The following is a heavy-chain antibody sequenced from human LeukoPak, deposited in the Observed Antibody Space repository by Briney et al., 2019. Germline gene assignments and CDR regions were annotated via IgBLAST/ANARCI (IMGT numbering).Heavy chain of an antibody. CDR3: ARDLASSSSQADDY. CDR1: GYTFTGYY. Sequence: ASVKVSCKASGYTFTGYYMHWVRQAPGQGLEWLGWINPDSGGTNYAQKFQGRVTMTRDTSISTAYMELSRLRSDDTAVYYCARDLASSSSQADDYWGQGTLVTVSS. CDR2: INPDSGGT. J-gene: IGHJ4*02. V-gene: IGHV1-2*02. D-gene: IGHD6-6*01.